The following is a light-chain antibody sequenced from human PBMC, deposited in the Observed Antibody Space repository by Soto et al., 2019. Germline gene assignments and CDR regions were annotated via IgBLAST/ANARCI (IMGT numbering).Light chain of an antibody. CDR3: SSFTSSSTQV. J-gene: IGLJ3*02. CDR1: SGDVGGYDY. CDR2: EVS. V-gene: IGLV2-14*01. Sequence: QSALAQPASVSGSAGQSITISCTGTSGDVGGYDYVSWYQQHPGRAPKLMIFEVSDRPSGISNRFSGSKSGNTASLTISGLQAEDEADYYCSSFTSSSTQVLGGGTKVTVL.